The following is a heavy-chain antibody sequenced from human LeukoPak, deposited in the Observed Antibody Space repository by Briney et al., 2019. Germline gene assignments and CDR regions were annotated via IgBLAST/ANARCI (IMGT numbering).Heavy chain of an antibody. V-gene: IGHV4-61*01. D-gene: IGHD2-21*02. CDR1: GGSVSSGSYY. Sequence: PSETLSLTCTVSGGSVSSGSYYWSWIRQPPGKGLEWIGYIYYSGSTNYNPSLKSRVTISVDTSKNQFSLKLSSVTAADTAVYYCASSGGDCGGDCYEYHYWYFDLWGRGTLVTVSS. J-gene: IGHJ2*01. CDR2: IYYSGST. CDR3: ASSGGDCGGDCYEYHYWYFDL.